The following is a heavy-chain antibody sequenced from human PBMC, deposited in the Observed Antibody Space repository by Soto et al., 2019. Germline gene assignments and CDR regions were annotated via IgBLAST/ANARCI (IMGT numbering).Heavy chain of an antibody. CDR2: ISYDGKQT. CDR3: ARDGWGSNWYFDL. D-gene: IGHD3-16*01. CDR1: GVTFKDYG. Sequence: GGSLRLSCGATGVTFKDYGMHWVRQAPGKGLEWVAVISYDGKQTYYADSVKGRFTISKDESKRTLFLQMNSLRVDDTAVYYCARDGWGSNWYFDLWGRGTLVTVSS. J-gene: IGHJ2*01. V-gene: IGHV3-30*03.